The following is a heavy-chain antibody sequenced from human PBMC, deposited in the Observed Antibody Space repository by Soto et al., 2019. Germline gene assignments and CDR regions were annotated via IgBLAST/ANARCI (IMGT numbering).Heavy chain of an antibody. CDR2: IKSKTDGGTT. D-gene: IGHD3-10*01. Sequence: GGSLRLSCAASGFTFSNAWMSWVRQAPGKGLEWVGRIKSKTDGGTTDYAAPVKGRFTISRDDSKNTLYLQMNSLKTADTAVYYCGTDAGGFGEFLDYWGQGTLVTVSS. J-gene: IGHJ4*02. CDR1: GFTFSNAW. V-gene: IGHV3-15*01. CDR3: GTDAGGFGEFLDY.